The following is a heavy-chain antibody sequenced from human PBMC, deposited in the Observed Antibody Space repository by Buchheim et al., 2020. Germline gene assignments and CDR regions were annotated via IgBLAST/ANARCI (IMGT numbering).Heavy chain of an antibody. D-gene: IGHD3-3*02. CDR2: ISSSGGTI. CDR3: ARDKGISNYFYYGMDV. V-gene: IGHV3-48*04. J-gene: IGHJ6*02. Sequence: EVQLVESGGGLVQPGGSLRLSCAASGFTFSSYWMNWVRQAPGKGLEWVSYISSSGGTIYYADSVKGRFTISRDNAKHSLYLQMNSLRAEDTAVYYCARDKGISNYFYYGMDVWGQGTT. CDR1: GFTFSSYW.